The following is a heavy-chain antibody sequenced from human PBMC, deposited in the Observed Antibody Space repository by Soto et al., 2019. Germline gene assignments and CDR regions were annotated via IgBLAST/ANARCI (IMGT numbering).Heavy chain of an antibody. CDR1: GYTFTGYY. CDR3: ARDHFYTWNDVYGMDV. CDR2: INPNSGGT. J-gene: IGHJ6*02. V-gene: IGHV1-2*02. D-gene: IGHD1-20*01. Sequence: ASVKDSCKASGYTFTGYYMHWVRQAPGQGLEWMGWINPNSGGTNYAQKFQGRVTMTRDTSISTAYMELSRLRSDDTAVYYCARDHFYTWNDVYGMDVWGQGTTVTVSS.